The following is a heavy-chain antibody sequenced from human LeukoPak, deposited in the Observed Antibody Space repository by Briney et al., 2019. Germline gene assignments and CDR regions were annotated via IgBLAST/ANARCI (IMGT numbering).Heavy chain of an antibody. V-gene: IGHV3-23*01. CDR2: ISGSGPST. J-gene: IGHJ6*02. Sequence: PGGSLRLSCAASGFTFQNYAMSWVRQAPGKGLEWASSISGSGPSTDYADSVKGRFTISRDNAKNSLYLQMNSLRGEDAALYYCAVLHYYAMDVWGQGTTVTVSS. CDR1: GFTFQNYA. CDR3: AVLHYYAMDV. D-gene: IGHD2-8*01.